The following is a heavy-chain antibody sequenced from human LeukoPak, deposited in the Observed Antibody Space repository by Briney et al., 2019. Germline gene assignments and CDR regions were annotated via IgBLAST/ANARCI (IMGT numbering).Heavy chain of an antibody. J-gene: IGHJ5*02. D-gene: IGHD2-15*01. CDR1: GYTFTSYD. CDR3: ARGLGRDCSGGSCYSQNWFDP. Sequence: ASVKVPCKASGYTFTSYDINWVRQATGQGLEWMGWMNPNSGNTGYAQKFQGRVTMTRNTSISTAYMELSSLRSEDTAVYYCARGLGRDCSGGSCYSQNWFDPWGQGTLVTVSS. V-gene: IGHV1-8*01. CDR2: MNPNSGNT.